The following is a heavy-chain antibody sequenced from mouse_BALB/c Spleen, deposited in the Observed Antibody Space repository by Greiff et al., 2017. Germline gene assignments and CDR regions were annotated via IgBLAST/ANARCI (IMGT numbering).Heavy chain of an antibody. V-gene: IGHV3-2*02. D-gene: IGHD2-3*01. Sequence: EVMLVESGPGLVKPSQSLSLTCTVTGYSITSDYAWNWIRQFPGNKLEWMGYISYSGSTSYNPSLKSRISITRDTSKNQFFLQLNSVTTEDTATYYCARDGYYLYWYFDVWGAGTTVTVSS. CDR3: ARDGYYLYWYFDV. J-gene: IGHJ1*01. CDR1: GYSITSDYA. CDR2: ISYSGST.